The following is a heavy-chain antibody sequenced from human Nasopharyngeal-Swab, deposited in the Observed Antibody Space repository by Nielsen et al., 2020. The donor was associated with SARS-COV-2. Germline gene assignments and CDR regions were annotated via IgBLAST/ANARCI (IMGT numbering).Heavy chain of an antibody. CDR2: IYSGGST. CDR1: GFTVSSNY. Sequence: GESLKISCAASGFTVSSNYMSWVRQAPGKGLEWVSVIYSGGSTYYADSVKGRFTISRHNSKNTLYLQMNSLRAEDTAVYYCARDRVDTAMVHYYYSVWTSGAKGPRSPSP. V-gene: IGHV3-53*04. D-gene: IGHD5-18*01. CDR3: ARDRVDTAMVHYYYSVWTS. J-gene: IGHJ6*02.